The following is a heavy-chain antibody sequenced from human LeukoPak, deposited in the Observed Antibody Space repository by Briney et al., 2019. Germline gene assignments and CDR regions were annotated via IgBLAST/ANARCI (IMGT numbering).Heavy chain of an antibody. CDR3: ARDHDY. CDR2: ISSSSSTI. CDR1: GFTFSSYS. J-gene: IGHJ4*02. V-gene: IGHV3-48*01. Sequence: GGSLRLSCAASGFTFSSYSMNWVRQAPGKGLEWVSYISSSSSTIYYADSVKGRFTISRDNSKNTLYLQMNSLRAEDTAVYYCARDHDYWGQGTLVTVSS.